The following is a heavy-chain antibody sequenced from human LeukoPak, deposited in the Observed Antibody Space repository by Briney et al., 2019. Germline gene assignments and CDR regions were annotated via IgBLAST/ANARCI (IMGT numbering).Heavy chain of an antibody. CDR1: GFTVSSNY. V-gene: IGHV3-66*02. J-gene: IGHJ4*02. D-gene: IGHD3-3*01. Sequence: GGSLRLSCAASGFTVSSNYMSWVRQAPGKGLEWVSVIYSGGSTYYADSVKGRFTISRDNSKNTLYLQMNSPRAEDTAVYYCARMDFWSGQLDYWGQGTLVTVSS. CDR2: IYSGGST. CDR3: ARMDFWSGQLDY.